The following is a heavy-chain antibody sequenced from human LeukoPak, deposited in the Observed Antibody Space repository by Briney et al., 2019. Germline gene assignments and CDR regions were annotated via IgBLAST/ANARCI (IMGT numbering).Heavy chain of an antibody. J-gene: IGHJ4*02. Sequence: SVKVSCKASGGTFSSYAISWVRQAPGQGLEWMGGIIPIFGTANYAQKFQGRVTITADESTSTAYMELSSLRSDDTAVYYCARDTDDYEAADYWGQGTLVTVSS. V-gene: IGHV1-69*13. CDR1: GGTFSSYA. D-gene: IGHD4-17*01. CDR2: IIPIFGTA. CDR3: ARDTDDYEAADY.